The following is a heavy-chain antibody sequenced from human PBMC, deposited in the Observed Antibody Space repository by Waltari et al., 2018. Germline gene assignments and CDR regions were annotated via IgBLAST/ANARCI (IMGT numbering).Heavy chain of an antibody. V-gene: IGHV2-5*02. CDR2: IYWDDDK. D-gene: IGHD3-10*01. CDR3: AHRHRGTTSGGAFDV. CDR1: GFSLTTSGVG. Sequence: QITLKESGPTVVKPTQTLTLTCDFSGFSLTTSGVGLGWISQPPGKALEWLAIIYWDDDKRYSPSLESRLGITKDTSKNQVVLSLTDVDPVDTATYFCAHRHRGTTSGGAFDVWGQGTMVTVSS. J-gene: IGHJ3*01.